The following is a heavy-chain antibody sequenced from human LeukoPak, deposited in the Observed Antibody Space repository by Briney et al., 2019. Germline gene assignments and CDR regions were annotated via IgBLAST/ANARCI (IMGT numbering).Heavy chain of an antibody. J-gene: IGHJ5*02. D-gene: IGHD3-22*01. CDR3: ARLTYYQDSGGYYWFDP. Sequence: SETLSLTCTVSGGSITSNFWSWIRQPPGKGLEWIGYIYYSGSTNYNPSPNSRVTISADTSKNQFSLKLTSVTTTDTAIYYCARLTYYQDSGGYYWFDPWGQGILVTVSS. CDR2: IYYSGST. V-gene: IGHV4-59*01. CDR1: GGSITSNF.